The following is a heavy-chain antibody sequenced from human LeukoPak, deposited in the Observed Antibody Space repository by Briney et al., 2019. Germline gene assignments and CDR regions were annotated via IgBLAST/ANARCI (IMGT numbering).Heavy chain of an antibody. V-gene: IGHV3-7*01. J-gene: IGHJ4*02. Sequence: GGSLRLSCAASGFTFSNYWTSWVRQAPGKGLEWVANIKQDGSENFYVDSVKGRFTISRDNAKKSLYLQMNSLRVEDTAVYYCARVQGSSGPGIFEYWGQGTLVTVSS. D-gene: IGHD6-19*01. CDR2: IKQDGSEN. CDR1: GFTFSNYW. CDR3: ARVQGSSGPGIFEY.